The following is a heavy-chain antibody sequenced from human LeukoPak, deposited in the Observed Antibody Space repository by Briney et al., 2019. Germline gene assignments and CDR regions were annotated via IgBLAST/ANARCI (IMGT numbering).Heavy chain of an antibody. CDR1: GGSFSGYY. Sequence: SETLSLTCAVYGGSFSGYYWSWIRQPPGKGLEWIGEINHSGSTNYNPSLKSRATISVDTSKNQFSLKLSSVTAADTAVYYCARVKIREYYYYGMDVWGQGTTVTVSS. D-gene: IGHD3-10*01. CDR3: ARVKIREYYYYGMDV. J-gene: IGHJ6*02. CDR2: INHSGST. V-gene: IGHV4-34*01.